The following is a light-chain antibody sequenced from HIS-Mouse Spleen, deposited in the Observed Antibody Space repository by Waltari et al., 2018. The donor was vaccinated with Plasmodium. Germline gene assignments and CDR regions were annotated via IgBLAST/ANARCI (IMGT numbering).Light chain of an antibody. CDR1: QGISSY. V-gene: IGKV1-9*01. J-gene: IGKJ4*01. Sequence: DIQLTQSPSFLSASVGDRVTITCRASQGISSYLAWYQQKPGKAPKILIYAASTLQSGVPSSFSGSVSGTEFTLTISSLQPEDFATYYCQQLNSYPLTFGGGTKVEIK. CDR3: QQLNSYPLT. CDR2: AAS.